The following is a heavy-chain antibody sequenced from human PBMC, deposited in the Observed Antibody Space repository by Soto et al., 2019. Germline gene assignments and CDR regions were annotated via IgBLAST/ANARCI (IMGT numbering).Heavy chain of an antibody. CDR2: AAYSGGT. V-gene: IGHV4-39*01. CDR3: AKVVVGATSHSDFDS. Sequence: PSETRSLTWTVSGGSIANNNYFWVGFRQPPGKGLDWIGSAAYSGGTYKNPSLKSRVTVSVDTSKNQFSLKLTSVTAADTAVYYCAKVVVGATSHSDFDSWGQGTLVTVSS. J-gene: IGHJ4*02. D-gene: IGHD2-15*01. CDR1: GGSIANNNYF.